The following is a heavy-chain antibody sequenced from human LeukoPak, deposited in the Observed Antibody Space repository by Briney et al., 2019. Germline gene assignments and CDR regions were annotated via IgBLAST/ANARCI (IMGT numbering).Heavy chain of an antibody. CDR3: ARVDSYGPTFDY. J-gene: IGHJ4*02. CDR1: GSTFSSYE. CDR2: ISSSGRMI. D-gene: IGHD5-18*01. V-gene: IGHV3-48*03. Sequence: PGGSLRLSCAASGSTFSSYEMNWVRQAPGEGLEWVSYISSSGRMIHYADSVKGRFTISRDNAKNTLYLQMNSLRADDTAVYYCARVDSYGPTFDYWGQGTLVTVSS.